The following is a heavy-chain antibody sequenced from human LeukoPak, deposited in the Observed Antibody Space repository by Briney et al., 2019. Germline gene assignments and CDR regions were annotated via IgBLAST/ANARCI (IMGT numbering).Heavy chain of an antibody. J-gene: IGHJ3*02. V-gene: IGHV3-23*01. CDR1: GFTFSSYA. D-gene: IGHD1-26*01. CDR3: ARWELVDAFDI. CDR2: ISGSGDST. Sequence: GGSLRLSCAASGFTFSSYAMTWVRQAPGKGLEWVSAISGSGDSTYYADSVKGRFSISRDNSKNTLYLLMNSLRAEDTAVYYCARWELVDAFDIWGQGTMVTVSS.